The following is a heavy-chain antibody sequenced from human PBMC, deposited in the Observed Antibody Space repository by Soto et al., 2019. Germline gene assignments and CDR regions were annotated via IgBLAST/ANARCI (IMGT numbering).Heavy chain of an antibody. CDR2: IKQDGSEK. D-gene: IGHD2-2*01. Sequence: GGSLRLSCAASGFTFSSYWMSWVRQAPGKGLEWVANIKQDGSEKYYVDSVKGRFTISRDNAKNSLYLQMNSLRAEDTAVYYCARQYCSSTSCYYGMDVWGQGTRVTVSS. V-gene: IGHV3-7*03. J-gene: IGHJ6*02. CDR3: ARQYCSSTSCYYGMDV. CDR1: GFTFSSYW.